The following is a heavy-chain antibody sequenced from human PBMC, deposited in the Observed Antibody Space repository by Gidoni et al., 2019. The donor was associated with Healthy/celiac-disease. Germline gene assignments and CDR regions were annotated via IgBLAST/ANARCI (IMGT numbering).Heavy chain of an antibody. CDR1: GFTFRSYA. CDR2: ISGSGGST. V-gene: IGHV3-23*01. Sequence: EVQLLESGGGLVQPGGSLRLSCAASGFTFRSYAMSWVRQAPGKGLEWVSAISGSGGSTYYADSVKVRFTISRDNSKNTLYLQMNSLRAEDTAVYYCAKAPNRGYSYGYVDYWGQGTLVTVSS. D-gene: IGHD5-18*01. J-gene: IGHJ4*02. CDR3: AKAPNRGYSYGYVDY.